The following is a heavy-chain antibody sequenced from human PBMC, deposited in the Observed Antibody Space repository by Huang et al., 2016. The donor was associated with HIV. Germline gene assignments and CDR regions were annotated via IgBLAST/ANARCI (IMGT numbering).Heavy chain of an antibody. D-gene: IGHD1-1*01. CDR2: INHLGSS. CDR3: ARDATTNPRGWFDP. Sequence: QVHLEQWGAGLLESAETLSLTCAVYGGSLRDYYWSGLRQPPGKGVEWIGEINHLGSSNYTPSLRSRVFISVDGSKKQFSLKLKSVTDADTAIYYCARDATTNPRGWFDPWGQGTLVTVSS. J-gene: IGHJ5*02. CDR1: GGSLRDYY. V-gene: IGHV4-34*02.